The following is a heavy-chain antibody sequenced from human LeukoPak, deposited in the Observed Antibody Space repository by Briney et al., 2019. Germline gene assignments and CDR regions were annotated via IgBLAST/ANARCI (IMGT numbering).Heavy chain of an antibody. CDR2: ISAYNGNT. CDR3: ARASSSKNSITIFGVVLRGYWFDP. CDR1: GYTFTSYG. D-gene: IGHD3-3*01. Sequence: ASVKLSRKASGYTFTSYGISWVRQAPGQGLEWMGGISAYNGNTNYAQKLQGRVTMTTDTSTSTAYMELRSLRSDDTAVYYCARASSSKNSITIFGVVLRGYWFDPWGQGTLVTVSS. V-gene: IGHV1-18*01. J-gene: IGHJ5*02.